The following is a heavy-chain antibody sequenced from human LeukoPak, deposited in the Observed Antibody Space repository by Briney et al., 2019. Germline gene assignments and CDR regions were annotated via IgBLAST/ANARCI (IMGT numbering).Heavy chain of an antibody. Sequence: PSGTLSLTCAVSGGSISSSNWWSWVRQPPGKGLEWIGEIYHSGSTNYNPSLKSRVTISVDTSKNQFSLKLSSVTAADTAVYYCAREAGNYAYFDYWGQGTLVTVSS. CDR2: IYHSGST. CDR3: AREAGNYAYFDY. D-gene: IGHD1-7*01. J-gene: IGHJ4*02. V-gene: IGHV4-4*02. CDR1: GGSISSSNW.